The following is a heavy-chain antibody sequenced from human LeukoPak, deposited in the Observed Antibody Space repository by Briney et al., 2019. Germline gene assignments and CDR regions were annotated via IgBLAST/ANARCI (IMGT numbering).Heavy chain of an antibody. Sequence: PGGSLRLSCAASGFTFSSYAMSWVRHAPGKGLEWVSAISGSGGSTYYADSVKGRLTISRDNYKNTLYLQMNSLRAEDTAVYYCAKKGGYYYDSSGYYFFDYWGQGTLVTVSS. J-gene: IGHJ4*02. D-gene: IGHD3-22*01. V-gene: IGHV3-23*01. CDR2: ISGSGGST. CDR1: GFTFSSYA. CDR3: AKKGGYYYDSSGYYFFDY.